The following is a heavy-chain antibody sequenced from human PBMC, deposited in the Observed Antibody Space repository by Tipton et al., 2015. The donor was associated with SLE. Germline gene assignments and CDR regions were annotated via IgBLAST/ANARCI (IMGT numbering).Heavy chain of an antibody. D-gene: IGHD2-15*01. V-gene: IGHV4-59*01. J-gene: IGHJ3*02. CDR3: ARDRGYSDAFDI. Sequence: LRLSCTVSGGSISSYYWSWIRQPPGKGLEWIGYIYYSGSTNYNPSLKSRVTISVDTSKNQFSLKLSSVIAADTAVYYCARDRGYSDAFDIWGQGTMVTVSS. CDR1: GGSISSYY. CDR2: IYYSGST.